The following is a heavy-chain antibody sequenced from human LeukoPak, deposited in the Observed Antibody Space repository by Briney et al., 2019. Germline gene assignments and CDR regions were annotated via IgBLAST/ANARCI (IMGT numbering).Heavy chain of an antibody. CDR2: INHSGST. J-gene: IGHJ4*02. D-gene: IGHD3-22*01. Sequence: KPSETLSLTCAVYGGSFSGHYWSWIRQPPGKGLEWIGEINHSGSTNYNPSLKSRVTISVDTSKKQFSLKLSSVTAADTAVYYCVTYYFDSSGPKKNYWGQGTLVTVSS. CDR1: GGSFSGHY. V-gene: IGHV4-34*01. CDR3: VTYYFDSSGPKKNY.